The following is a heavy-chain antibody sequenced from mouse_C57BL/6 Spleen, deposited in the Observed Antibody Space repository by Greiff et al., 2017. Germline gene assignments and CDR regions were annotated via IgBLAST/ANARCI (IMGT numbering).Heavy chain of an antibody. Sequence: DVHLVESGGGLVKPGGSLKLSCAASGFTFSDYGMHWVRQAPEKGLEWVAYISSGSSTIYYADTVKGRFTISRDNAKNTLFLQRTSLMSEDTAMYYCARGIYYDYDVPCADWGQGTLVTVSA. CDR2: ISSGSSTI. CDR3: ARGIYYDYDVPCAD. V-gene: IGHV5-17*01. CDR1: GFTFSDYG. J-gene: IGHJ3*01. D-gene: IGHD2-4*01.